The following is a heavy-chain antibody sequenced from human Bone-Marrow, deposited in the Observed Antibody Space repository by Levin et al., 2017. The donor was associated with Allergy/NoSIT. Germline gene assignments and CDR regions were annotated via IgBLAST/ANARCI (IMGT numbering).Heavy chain of an antibody. J-gene: IGHJ4*02. D-gene: IGHD2-8*01. CDR3: SGGTSCRNGGCPD. CDR1: GFTVDNHY. CDR2: IYSGGGT. V-gene: IGHV3-66*01. Sequence: GESLKISCAASGFTVDNHYMSWVRQAPGKGLEWVSLIYSGGGTKYADSVKGRFTISRDSSKNTVFLQMNSLRAEDTAVYYCSGGTSCRNGGCPDWGQGTLVTVSS.